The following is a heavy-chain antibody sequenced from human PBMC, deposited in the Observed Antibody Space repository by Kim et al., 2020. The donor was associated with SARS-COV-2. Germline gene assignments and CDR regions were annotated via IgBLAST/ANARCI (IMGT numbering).Heavy chain of an antibody. Sequence: YADTVKGRFTISRDNSKKTLYLQMSSLRAEDTAVYYCAKDFGDSPGYFDSWGQGTLVTVSS. V-gene: IGHV3-23*01. J-gene: IGHJ4*02. D-gene: IGHD4-17*01. CDR3: AKDFGDSPGYFDS.